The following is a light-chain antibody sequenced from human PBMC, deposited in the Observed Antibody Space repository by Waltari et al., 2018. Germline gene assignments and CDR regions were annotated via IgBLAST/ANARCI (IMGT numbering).Light chain of an antibody. CDR1: RRDVGAYNY. J-gene: IGLJ1*01. CDR2: DVN. V-gene: IGLV2-11*01. Sequence: QSALTQPRSVSGSPGQSVTISCTGTRRDVGAYNYPPLSQQPPGKAPNLIIYDVNERPSGVPDRFSGSKSGNTASLTISGLQAEDEADYYCCSYAGIYTPYVFGTETKVTVL. CDR3: CSYAGIYTPYV.